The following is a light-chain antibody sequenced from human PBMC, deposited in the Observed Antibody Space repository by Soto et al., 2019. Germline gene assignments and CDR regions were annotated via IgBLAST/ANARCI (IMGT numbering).Light chain of an antibody. CDR3: QQYESYPMT. V-gene: IGKV1-5*03. Sequence: DSQMTQYPSTLSASIGDRVTITCRAGQSISSWLAWYQQKPGKAPKLLISKASTLQSGVPPRCSGSGSGTEFALTISSLQPDDFATYYCQQYESYPMTFGGGTKVEIK. J-gene: IGKJ4*01. CDR1: QSISSW. CDR2: KAS.